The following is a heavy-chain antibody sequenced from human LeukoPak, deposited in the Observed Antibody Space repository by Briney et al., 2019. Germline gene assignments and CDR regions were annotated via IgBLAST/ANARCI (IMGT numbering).Heavy chain of an antibody. CDR1: GFTFSRHG. V-gene: IGHV3-33*06. J-gene: IGHJ6*04. D-gene: IGHD3-16*01. CDR3: VKEPAPYSLGDA. Sequence: GGSLRLSCAASGFTFSRHGMHWVRQAPGKGLEWVAVVWDNGINKFYADSMKGRFTISRDNSKHTLSLHMNSLRAEDTAVYCCVKEPAPYSLGDAWGKGTTVTVSS. CDR2: VWDNGINK.